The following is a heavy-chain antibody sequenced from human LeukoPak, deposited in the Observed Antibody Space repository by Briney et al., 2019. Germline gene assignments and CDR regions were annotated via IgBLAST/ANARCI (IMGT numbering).Heavy chain of an antibody. D-gene: IGHD3-22*01. V-gene: IGHV3-15*01. CDR3: TTDFYYDSSGYSWYFDY. J-gene: IGHJ4*02. CDR2: IKSKTDGGTT. CDR1: GFTFSNAW. Sequence: GGSLRLSCAASGFTFSNAWMSWVRQAPGKGLEWGGRIKSKTDGGTTDYAAPVKGRFTISRDDSNNTLYLQMNSLKTEDTAVYYCTTDFYYDSSGYSWYFDYWGQGTLVTVSS.